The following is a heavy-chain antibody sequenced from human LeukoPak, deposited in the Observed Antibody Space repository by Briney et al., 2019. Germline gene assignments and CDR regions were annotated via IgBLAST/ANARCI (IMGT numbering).Heavy chain of an antibody. CDR1: GGSISSGDYF. J-gene: IGHJ6*04. Sequence: NSSETLSLTCTVSGGSISSGDYFWSWIRQPPGKGLEWIGYIYYSGSTYYNPSLKSRLTISIDTSKNQFSLKVSSVTAADTAVYYCARAGYYYASGSQGPSSYYGVDVWGKGTTVTVSS. D-gene: IGHD3-10*01. CDR3: ARAGYYYASGSQGPSSYYGVDV. V-gene: IGHV4-30-4*01. CDR2: IYYSGST.